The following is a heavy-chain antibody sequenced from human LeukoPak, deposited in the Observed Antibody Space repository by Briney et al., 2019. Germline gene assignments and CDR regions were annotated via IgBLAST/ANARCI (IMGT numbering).Heavy chain of an antibody. J-gene: IGHJ4*02. CDR1: GFTFSHYW. D-gene: IGHD5-12*01. CDR3: VRDGGVSGYDLLDY. V-gene: IGHV3-7*01. CDR2: INQDGSEE. Sequence: PGGSLRLSCAASGFTFSHYWMTWVRQVPGKGLEWVAQINQDGSEEYYMDPVKARFTISRDNAKNSVFLQMNSLRAEDTAVYYCVRDGGVSGYDLLDYWGQGTLVTVSS.